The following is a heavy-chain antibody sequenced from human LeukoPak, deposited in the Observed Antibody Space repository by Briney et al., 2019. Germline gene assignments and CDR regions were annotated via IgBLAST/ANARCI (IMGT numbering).Heavy chain of an antibody. J-gene: IGHJ6*03. V-gene: IGHV4-61*02. CDR1: GGSISGGGCY. Sequence: SETLSLTCTVSGGSISGGGCYWNLIRQPAGKGLEWIGRIYSSGVTNYNPSLKSRATISIDTSKNHISLKLSSVTAADTAVYYCAKDTRDFDYYYYMDVWGKGTAVTVSS. CDR2: IYSSGVT. D-gene: IGHD2-21*01. CDR3: AKDTRDFDYYYYMDV.